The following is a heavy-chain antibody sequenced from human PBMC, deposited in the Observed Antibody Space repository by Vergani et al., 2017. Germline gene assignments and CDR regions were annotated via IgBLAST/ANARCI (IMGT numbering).Heavy chain of an antibody. CDR3: ASLGYCSSTSCYHDY. CDR1: GGTFSNHV. D-gene: IGHD2-2*01. V-gene: IGHV1-69*01. J-gene: IGHJ4*02. CDR2: ILPLFGTP. Sequence: QVQLVQSGAEVKKPGSSVKVSCKSSGGTFSNHVLAWVRQAPGQGLEWMGGILPLFGTPTYAQRFQGRVTITADESTTTAYMELTSLTSEDSAIYYCASLGYCSSTSCYHDYWGQGTLVTVSS.